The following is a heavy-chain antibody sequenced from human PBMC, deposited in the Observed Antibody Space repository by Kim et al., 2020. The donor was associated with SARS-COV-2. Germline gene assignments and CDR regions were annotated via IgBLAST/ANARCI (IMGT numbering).Heavy chain of an antibody. J-gene: IGHJ1*01. Sequence: SETLSLTCTVSGGSISSSSYYWGWIRQPPGKGLEWIGSNYYSGSTYYNPSLKSRVTISVDTSKNQYSLKLSSVTAAVTSVYYCARGEARKNFQHCGQGTRITVS. D-gene: IGHD6-6*01. CDR3: ARGEARKNFQH. CDR2: NYYSGST. CDR1: GGSISSSSYY. V-gene: IGHV4-39*01.